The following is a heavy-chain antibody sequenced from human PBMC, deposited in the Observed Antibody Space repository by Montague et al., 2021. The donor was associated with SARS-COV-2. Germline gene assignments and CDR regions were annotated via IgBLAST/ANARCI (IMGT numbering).Heavy chain of an antibody. D-gene: IGHD3-16*01. CDR1: GVSVSSNNYY. CDR2: IYFNGIT. CDR3: AREVVGVKTNWLDT. J-gene: IGHJ5*02. V-gene: IGHV4-61*03. Sequence: SETLSLTCSVSGVSVSSNNYYWTWIRRPPGKGLEWIGYIYFNGITILXPSLEGRVTTSIDTSKNHFSLRPTSVTPADTAVYYCAREVVGVKTNWLDTWGQGTLVTVSS.